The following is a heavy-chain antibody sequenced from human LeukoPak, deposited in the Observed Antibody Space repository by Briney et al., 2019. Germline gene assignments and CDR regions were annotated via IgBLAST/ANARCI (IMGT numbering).Heavy chain of an antibody. V-gene: IGHV4-34*01. J-gene: IGHJ5*02. Sequence: SETLSLTCAVYGGSFSGYYWSWIRQPPGKGLEWIGEINHSGSTNYNPSLKNRVTISVDTSKNQFSLKLSSVTAADTAVYYCATENSSSWYEAGNWFDPWGQGTLVTVSS. D-gene: IGHD6-13*01. CDR2: INHSGST. CDR3: ATENSSSWYEAGNWFDP. CDR1: GGSFSGYY.